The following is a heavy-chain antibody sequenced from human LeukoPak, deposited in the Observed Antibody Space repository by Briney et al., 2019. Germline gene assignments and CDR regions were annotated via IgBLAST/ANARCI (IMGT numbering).Heavy chain of an antibody. V-gene: IGHV1-2*02. D-gene: IGHD6-13*01. CDR3: ARDRGISRDLFDY. J-gene: IGHJ4*02. CDR2: INPNSGGT. Sequence: ASVTVSYKASVYTFTDYYMHWVRQAPGQGLAWMGWINPNSGGTNYAQKFQGRVTMTRDTSISTGYMELSRLRSDDTAVYYCARDRGISRDLFDYWGQGTLVTVSS. CDR1: VYTFTDYY.